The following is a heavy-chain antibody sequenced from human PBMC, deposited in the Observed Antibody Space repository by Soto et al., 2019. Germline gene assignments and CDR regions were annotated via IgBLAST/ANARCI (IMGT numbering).Heavy chain of an antibody. J-gene: IGHJ6*02. CDR2: ISSYNGDT. CDR3: AREGVAPYYYYGMDV. CDR1: GYTFTRSG. V-gene: IGHV1-18*01. D-gene: IGHD5-12*01. Sequence: QVQLEQSGAEVKKPGASVKVSCKASGYTFTRSGISWVRQAPGQGPEWMGWISSYNGDTNYAQTFQGRGTMTTDTSTNTAYMELRSLRSDDTAVYYCAREGVAPYYYYGMDVWGQGAPVTVSS.